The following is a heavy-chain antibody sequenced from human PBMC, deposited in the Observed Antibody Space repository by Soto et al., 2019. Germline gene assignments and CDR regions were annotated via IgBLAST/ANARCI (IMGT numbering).Heavy chain of an antibody. CDR1: GYTFINYY. CDR2: INPMSGST. CDR3: ARDLFAADF. V-gene: IGHV1-46*01. J-gene: IGHJ4*02. D-gene: IGHD2-21*01. Sequence: GASVKVSCKASGYTFINYYIHWVRQAPGQGLEWMAIINPMSGSTNYAQNFQGRVTLTMDTSTSTVYMELSSLRFEDTAVYFCARDLFAADFWGQGTLVTVSS.